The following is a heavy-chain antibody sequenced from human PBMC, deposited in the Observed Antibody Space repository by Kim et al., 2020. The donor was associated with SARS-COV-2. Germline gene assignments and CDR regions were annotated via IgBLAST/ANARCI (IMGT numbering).Heavy chain of an antibody. V-gene: IGHV1-46*01. CDR3: ARGVSASLVPAAMVDY. D-gene: IGHD2-2*01. J-gene: IGHJ4*02. CDR1: GYTFTSYY. Sequence: ASVKVSCKASGYTFTSYYMHWVRQAPGQGLEWMGIINPSGGSTSYAQKFQGRVTMTRDTSTSTVYMELSSLRSEDTAVYYCARGVSASLVPAAMVDYWGQGTLVTVSS. CDR2: INPSGGST.